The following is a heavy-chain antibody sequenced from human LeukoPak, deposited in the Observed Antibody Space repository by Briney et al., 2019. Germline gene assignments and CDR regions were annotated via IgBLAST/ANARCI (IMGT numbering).Heavy chain of an antibody. D-gene: IGHD4-17*01. CDR2: INPDGTTK. V-gene: IGHV3-7*01. Sequence: GGSLRLSCAASGFSFSVSWMTWVRQAPGRGLEWVGNINPDGTTKNYVDSVEGRFTFSRDNARNSLYLQMNSLRAEDTAVYYCARDPAYGALDYWGQGTLVTVSS. CDR1: GFSFSVSW. CDR3: ARDPAYGALDY. J-gene: IGHJ4*02.